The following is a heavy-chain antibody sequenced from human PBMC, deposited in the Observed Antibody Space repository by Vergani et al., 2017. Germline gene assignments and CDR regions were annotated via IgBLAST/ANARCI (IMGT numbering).Heavy chain of an antibody. CDR3: AKDAYCSSTSCPSCFDP. CDR2: ISWNSGSI. D-gene: IGHD2-2*01. V-gene: IGHV3-9*01. CDR1: GFTFEDCA. Sequence: EVQLVESGGGLVQPARSLRLSCAASGFTFEDCAMHWVRQAPGMGLEWVSGISWNSGSIGYADSVQGRFTISRDNATNSLYLQMNSLRAEDTALYYCAKDAYCSSTSCPSCFDPWGQGTLVTVSS. J-gene: IGHJ5*02.